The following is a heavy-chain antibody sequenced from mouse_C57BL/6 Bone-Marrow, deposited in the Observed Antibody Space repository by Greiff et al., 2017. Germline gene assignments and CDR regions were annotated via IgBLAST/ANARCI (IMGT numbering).Heavy chain of an antibody. Sequence: DVHLVESGGGLVKPGGSLKLSCAASGFTFSSYAMSWVRQTPEKRLEWVATISDGGSYTYYPDNVKGRFTISRDNAKNNLYLQMSHLKSEDTAMYYCARERYYGSSYDWFAYWGQGTLVTVSA. V-gene: IGHV5-4*01. CDR1: GFTFSSYA. CDR2: ISDGGSYT. CDR3: ARERYYGSSYDWFAY. J-gene: IGHJ3*01. D-gene: IGHD1-1*01.